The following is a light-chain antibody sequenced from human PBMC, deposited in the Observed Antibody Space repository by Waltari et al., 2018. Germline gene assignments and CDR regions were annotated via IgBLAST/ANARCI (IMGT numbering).Light chain of an antibody. V-gene: IGKV3-20*01. Sequence: EIVLTQSPGTLSLSPGERATISCRASQSVSSSHLAWYQQKPGQAPRLLIYATSNRATDIPDRFSGSGSGTDFTLTISRLEPEDFAVYYCQHYGTSPFTFGGGAKVEI. J-gene: IGKJ4*01. CDR1: QSVSSSH. CDR3: QHYGTSPFT. CDR2: ATS.